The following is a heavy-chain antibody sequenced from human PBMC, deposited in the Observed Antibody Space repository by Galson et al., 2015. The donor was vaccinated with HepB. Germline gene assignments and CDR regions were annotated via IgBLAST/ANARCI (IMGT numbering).Heavy chain of an antibody. CDR1: GYTFTSHG. CDR3: ARDPTNTSGFLAYFDY. Sequence: SVKVSCKASGYTFTSHGISWVRQAPGQGLEWMGWISCYNGDTNYAQKLQGRVTLTTDTSTSTAYMELRGLTSDDTAVYYCARDPTNTSGFLAYFDYWGQGTLVSVSS. V-gene: IGHV1-18*04. J-gene: IGHJ4*02. D-gene: IGHD3-22*01. CDR2: ISCYNGDT.